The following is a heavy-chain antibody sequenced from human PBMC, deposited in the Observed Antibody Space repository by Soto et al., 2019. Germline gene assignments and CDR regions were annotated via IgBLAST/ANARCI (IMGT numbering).Heavy chain of an antibody. J-gene: IGHJ6*02. CDR3: ARDYGDIVVVPAADSEGYYYYYGMDV. Sequence: EVQLVESGGGLVQPGGSLRLSCAASGFTFSSYSMNWVRQAPGKGLEWVSYNSSSSSTIYYADSVKGRFTISRDNAKNSLYLQMNSLRDEDTAVYYCARDYGDIVVVPAADSEGYYYYYGMDVWGQGTTVTVSS. V-gene: IGHV3-48*02. D-gene: IGHD2-2*01. CDR1: GFTFSSYS. CDR2: NSSSSSTI.